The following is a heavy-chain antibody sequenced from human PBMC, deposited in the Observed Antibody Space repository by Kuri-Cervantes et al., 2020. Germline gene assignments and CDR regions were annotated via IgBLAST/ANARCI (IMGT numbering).Heavy chain of an antibody. V-gene: IGHV1-3*01. CDR2: INAGNGNT. Sequence: SVKVSCKASGYTFTSYAMHWVRQAPGQRLEWMGWINAGNGNTKYSQKFQGRVTITRDTSASTAYMELSSLRSEDTAVYYCAIDPDYYYYMDVWGKGTTVTVSS. CDR1: GYTFTSYA. J-gene: IGHJ6*03. CDR3: AIDPDYYYYMDV.